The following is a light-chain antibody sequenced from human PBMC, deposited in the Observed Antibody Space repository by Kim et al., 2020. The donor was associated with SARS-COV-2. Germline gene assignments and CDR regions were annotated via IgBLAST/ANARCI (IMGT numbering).Light chain of an antibody. CDR1: SSDVGGYNY. V-gene: IGLV2-14*03. CDR3: NSYTSSSTFYV. CDR2: DVS. J-gene: IGLJ1*01. Sequence: QSITIVCTGTSSDVGGYNYVSWYQQHPGKAPKVLIYDVSKRPSGVSNRFSGSKSDNTASLTISGLQAEDEADYYCNSYTSSSTFYVFGTGTKVTVL.